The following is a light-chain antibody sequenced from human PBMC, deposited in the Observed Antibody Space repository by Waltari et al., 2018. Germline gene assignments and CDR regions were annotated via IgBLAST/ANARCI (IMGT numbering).Light chain of an antibody. Sequence: DIVLTQSPATLSLSPGERATFSCRASQSVTNYLAWYQLKPGQAPRLLIYDASNRATGIPARFSGSGSGTDFTLTISNLEPEDSAVYYCQQRSKWPLTFGGGTKVEIK. CDR2: DAS. CDR3: QQRSKWPLT. CDR1: QSVTNY. J-gene: IGKJ4*01. V-gene: IGKV3-11*01.